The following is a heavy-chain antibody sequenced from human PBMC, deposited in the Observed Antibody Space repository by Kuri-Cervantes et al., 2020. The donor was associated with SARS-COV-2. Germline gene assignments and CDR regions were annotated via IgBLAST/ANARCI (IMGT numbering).Heavy chain of an antibody. Sequence: ASVKASCKASGYTFTSYGISWVRQAPGQGLEWMGWISAYNGNTNYAQKLQGRVTMTTDTSTSTAYMELRSLRSDDTAVYYCARESGSSGWYGFDYWGQGTLVTVSS. CDR3: ARESGSSGWYGFDY. CDR1: GYTFTSYG. D-gene: IGHD6-19*01. J-gene: IGHJ4*02. V-gene: IGHV1-18*04. CDR2: ISAYNGNT.